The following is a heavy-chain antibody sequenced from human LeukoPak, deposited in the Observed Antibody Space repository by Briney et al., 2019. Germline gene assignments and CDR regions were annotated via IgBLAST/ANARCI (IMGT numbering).Heavy chain of an antibody. CDR1: GFTFSSYG. CDR2: IWYDGSNK. D-gene: IGHD1-26*01. J-gene: IGHJ4*02. CDR3: AKASGLVGATPFDY. Sequence: PGGSLRLSCAASGFTFSSYGMHWVRQAPGKGLEWVAVIWYDGSNKYYADSVKGRFTISRDNSKNTLYLQMNSLRAEDTAVYYCAKASGLVGATPFDYWGQGTLVTVSS. V-gene: IGHV3-33*06.